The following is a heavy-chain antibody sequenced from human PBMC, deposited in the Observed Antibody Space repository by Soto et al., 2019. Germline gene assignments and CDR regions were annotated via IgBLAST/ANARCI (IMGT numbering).Heavy chain of an antibody. CDR3: AIGQSLNDFWSGYYKSPGVRSDP. CDR1: SGSISSSNW. CDR2: IYHSGST. D-gene: IGHD3-3*01. J-gene: IGHJ5*02. V-gene: IGHV4-4*02. Sequence: PSETLSLTCAVSSGSISSSNWWSWVRQPPGKGLEWIGEIYHSGSTNYNPSLKSRVTISVDKSKNQFSLKLSSVTAADTAVYYCAIGQSLNDFWSGYYKSPGVRSDPWGQGNLVTVSS.